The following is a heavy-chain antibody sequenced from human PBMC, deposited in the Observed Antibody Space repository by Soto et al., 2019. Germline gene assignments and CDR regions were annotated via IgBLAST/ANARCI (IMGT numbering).Heavy chain of an antibody. CDR2: IYPGDSDT. Sequence: GESLKISCKGSGYSFTSYWIGWVRQMPGKGLEWMGIIYPGDSDTRYSPSFQGQVTISADKSISTAYLQWSSLKASDTAMYYCARAGYCSGGSRYSRYDYWGQGTLVTVSS. V-gene: IGHV5-51*01. D-gene: IGHD2-15*01. J-gene: IGHJ4*02. CDR3: ARAGYCSGGSRYSRYDY. CDR1: GYSFTSYW.